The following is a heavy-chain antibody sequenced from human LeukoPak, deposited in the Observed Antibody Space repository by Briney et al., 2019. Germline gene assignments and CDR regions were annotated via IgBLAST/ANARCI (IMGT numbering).Heavy chain of an antibody. CDR3: ARQEGSQNFDY. J-gene: IGHJ4*02. Sequence: PSETLSLTCTVSGGSISSSSYYWGWTRQPPGKGLGRIGSIYYSGSTYYNPSLKSRVTISVDTSKNQFSLKLSSVTAADTAVYYCARQEGSQNFDYWGQGTLVTVSS. V-gene: IGHV4-39*01. CDR2: IYYSGST. CDR1: GGSISSSSYY.